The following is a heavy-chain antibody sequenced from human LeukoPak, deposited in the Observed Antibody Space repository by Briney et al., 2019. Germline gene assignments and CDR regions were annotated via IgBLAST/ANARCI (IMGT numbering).Heavy chain of an antibody. J-gene: IGHJ4*02. V-gene: IGHV1-18*04. CDR1: GYTFNYYS. CDR2: IYPDSGDT. CDR3: ARDRTRYCSAGSCCSGFAIDY. Sequence: ASVKVSCKASGYTFNYYSIHWVRQAPGQGLEWMGWIYPDSGDTGYAQNLQGRVTMTTDTSTSTAYMELRSLRSDDTAVYYCARDRTRYCSAGSCCSGFAIDYWGQGTLVTVSS. D-gene: IGHD2-15*01.